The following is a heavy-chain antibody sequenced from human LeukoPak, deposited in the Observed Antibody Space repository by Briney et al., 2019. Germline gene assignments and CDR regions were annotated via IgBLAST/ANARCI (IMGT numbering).Heavy chain of an antibody. CDR3: ARVPRYCSGGSCRASSFDY. V-gene: IGHV5-51*01. J-gene: IGHJ4*02. Sequence: GESLKISCKGSGYSFTSYWTGWVRQMPGKGLEWMGIIYPGDSDTRYSPSFQGQVTISADKSISTAYLQWSSLKASDTAMYYCARVPRYCSGGSCRASSFDYWGQGTLVTVSS. CDR1: GYSFTSYW. D-gene: IGHD2-15*01. CDR2: IYPGDSDT.